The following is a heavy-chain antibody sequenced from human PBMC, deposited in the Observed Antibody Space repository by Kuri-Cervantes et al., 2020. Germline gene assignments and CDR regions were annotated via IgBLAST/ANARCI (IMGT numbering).Heavy chain of an antibody. CDR3: AHSLKSYPYYYYYYGMDV. CDR2: IYWNDDK. CDR1: GFSLSTSGVG. V-gene: IGHV2-5*01. J-gene: IGHJ6*02. Sequence: SGPTLVKPTQTLTLTCTFSGFSLSTSGVGVGWIRQPPGKALEWLALIYWNDDKRYSPSLKSRLTITKGTSKNQVVLTMTNMDPVDTATYYCAHSLKSYPYYYYYYGMDVWGQGTTVTVSS. D-gene: IGHD3-10*01.